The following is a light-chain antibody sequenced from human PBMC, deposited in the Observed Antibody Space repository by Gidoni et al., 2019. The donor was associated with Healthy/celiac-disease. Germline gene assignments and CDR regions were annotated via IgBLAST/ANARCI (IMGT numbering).Light chain of an antibody. Sequence: QPALTQPRPVSGAPGQSVTISCTGTSSDVGGYNYVSWYQQHPGKAPKLMIYDVSKRPSGVPDRFSGSKSGNTASLTISGLQAEDEADYYCCSYAGSYTFAVFGGGTKLTVL. J-gene: IGLJ2*01. V-gene: IGLV2-11*01. CDR3: CSYAGSYTFAV. CDR2: DVS. CDR1: SSDVGGYNY.